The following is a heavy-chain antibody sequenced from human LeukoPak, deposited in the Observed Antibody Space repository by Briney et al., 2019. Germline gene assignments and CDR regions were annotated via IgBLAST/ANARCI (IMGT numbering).Heavy chain of an antibody. CDR3: ARRYYDILTGYYLFDY. J-gene: IGHJ4*02. D-gene: IGHD3-9*01. Sequence: GESLKISCKGSGYSFASYWIGWVRQMPGKGLEWMGIIYPGDSDTRYSPSFQGQVTISADKSISTAYLQWSSLKASDTAMYYCARRYYDILTGYYLFDYWGQGTLVTVSS. CDR2: IYPGDSDT. V-gene: IGHV5-51*01. CDR1: GYSFASYW.